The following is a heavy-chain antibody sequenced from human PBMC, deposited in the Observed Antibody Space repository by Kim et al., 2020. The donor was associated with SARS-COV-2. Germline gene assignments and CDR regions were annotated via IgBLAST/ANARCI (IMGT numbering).Heavy chain of an antibody. D-gene: IGHD2-2*01. J-gene: IGHJ4*02. V-gene: IGHV4-59*13. CDR1: GGSISSYY. CDR2: IYYSGST. Sequence: SETLSLTCTVSGGSISSYYWSWIRQPPGKGLEWIGYIYYSGSTNYNPSLKSRVTISVDTSKNQFSLKLSSVTAADTAVYYCARGPSAAIVFDYWGQGTLVTVSS. CDR3: ARGPSAAIVFDY.